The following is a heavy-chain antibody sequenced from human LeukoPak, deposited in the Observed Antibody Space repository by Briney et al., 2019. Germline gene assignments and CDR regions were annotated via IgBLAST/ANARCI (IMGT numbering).Heavy chain of an antibody. D-gene: IGHD5-18*01. V-gene: IGHV3-49*04. J-gene: IGHJ4*02. CDR1: GFTFGDYA. Sequence: GGSLRLSCTASGFTFGDYAMTWVRQAPGKGLERVGFIRSKVYGGTPDYAAPVKGRFTISRDDSKNTLYLQMNSPKTEDTAVYYCTTGIQLWLHDYWGQGTLVTVSS. CDR3: TTGIQLWLHDY. CDR2: IRSKVYGGTP.